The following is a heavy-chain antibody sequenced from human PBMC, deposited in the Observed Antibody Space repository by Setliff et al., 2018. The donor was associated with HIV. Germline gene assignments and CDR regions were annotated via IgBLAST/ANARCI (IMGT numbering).Heavy chain of an antibody. CDR3: APDFGDNWFDP. Sequence: SVKVSCKASGGAFTSYAFSWVRQAPGQGLEWMGRIIPVYHTTDYAPQFQGRVTITADKSTSTVYMDLSNLKSDDTATYYCAPDFGDNWFDPWG. J-gene: IGHJ5*02. D-gene: IGHD4-17*01. V-gene: IGHV1-69*06. CDR1: GGAFTSYA. CDR2: IIPVYHTT.